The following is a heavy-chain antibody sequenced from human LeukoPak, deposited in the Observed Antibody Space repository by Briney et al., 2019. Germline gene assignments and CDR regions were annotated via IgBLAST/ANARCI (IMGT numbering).Heavy chain of an antibody. CDR1: GFTFSSYA. CDR3: AKRRKVPAASDYYYYYYMDV. CDR2: ISGSGGST. D-gene: IGHD2-2*01. J-gene: IGHJ6*03. V-gene: IGHV3-23*01. Sequence: QSGGSLRLSCAASGFTFSSYAMSWVRQAPGKGLEWVSAISGSGGSTYYADSVKGRFTISRDNSKNTLYLQMNSLRAEDTAVYYCAKRRKVPAASDYYYYYYMDVWGKGTTVTVSS.